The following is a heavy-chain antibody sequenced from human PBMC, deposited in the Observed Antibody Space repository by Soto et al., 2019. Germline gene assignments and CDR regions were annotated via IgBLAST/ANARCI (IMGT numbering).Heavy chain of an antibody. CDR1: GFTFSSYS. CDR2: ISSSSSYI. J-gene: IGHJ3*02. Sequence: GGSLRLSCAASGFTFSSYSMNWVRQAPGKGLEWVSSISSSSSYIYYADSVKGRFTISRDNAKNSLYLQMNSLRAEDTAVYYCARDRNYGGNLYDDAFDIWGQGTMVTVSS. D-gene: IGHD4-17*01. V-gene: IGHV3-21*01. CDR3: ARDRNYGGNLYDDAFDI.